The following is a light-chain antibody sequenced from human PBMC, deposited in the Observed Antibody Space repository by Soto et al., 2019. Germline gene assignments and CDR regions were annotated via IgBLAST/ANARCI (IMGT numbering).Light chain of an antibody. CDR2: GAS. CDR1: QSISRN. V-gene: IGKV3-15*01. CDR3: RQYNNWPSFT. Sequence: EIEMTQSPAAMSVSPGERAALSCRASQSISRNLAWYPQKPVQAPRLLIYGASTRATGIPVRFSGSGSGTEFALSISSLQYKDFAVHYCRQYNNWPSFTFGPGTKVDIK. J-gene: IGKJ3*01.